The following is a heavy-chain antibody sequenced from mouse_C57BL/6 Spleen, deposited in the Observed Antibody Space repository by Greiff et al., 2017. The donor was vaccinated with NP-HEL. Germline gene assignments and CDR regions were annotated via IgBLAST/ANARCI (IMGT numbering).Heavy chain of an antibody. CDR2: IRSKSNNYAT. Sequence: EVQRVESGGGLVQPKGSLKLSCAASGFSFNTYAMNWVRQAPGKGLEWVARIRSKSNNYATYYADSVKDRFTISRDDSESMLYLQMNNLKTEDTAMYYCVRHEHYYGRGWYFDVWGTGTTVTVSS. CDR1: GFSFNTYA. CDR3: VRHEHYYGRGWYFDV. D-gene: IGHD1-1*01. J-gene: IGHJ1*03. V-gene: IGHV10-1*01.